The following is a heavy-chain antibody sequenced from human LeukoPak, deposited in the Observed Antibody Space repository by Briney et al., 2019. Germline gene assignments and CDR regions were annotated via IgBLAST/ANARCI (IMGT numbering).Heavy chain of an antibody. D-gene: IGHD3-9*01. V-gene: IGHV1-46*01. CDR3: ARGVAKRITISPLDY. Sequence: ASVKVSCKASGYTFTSYYMHWVRQAPGQGLERMGIINPSGGSTSYAQKFQGRVTMTRDTSTSTVYMELSSLRSEDTAVYYCARGVAKRITISPLDYWGQGTLVTVSS. CDR2: INPSGGST. CDR1: GYTFTSYY. J-gene: IGHJ4*02.